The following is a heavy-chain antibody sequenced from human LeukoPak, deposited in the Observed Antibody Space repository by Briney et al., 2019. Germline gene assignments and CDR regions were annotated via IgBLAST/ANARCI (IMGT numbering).Heavy chain of an antibody. V-gene: IGHV3-53*01. J-gene: IGHJ4*02. Sequence: GGSLRLSCAVSGFIVGRNYMSWVRQAPGKGLEWVSIIYSGGDIYYADSVKGRFTISRDNSNNTLYLQMNSLRADDTGVYYCARDRRYSDSWYFWNWGQGALVTVSS. CDR3: ARDRRYSDSWYFWN. CDR1: GFIVGRNY. D-gene: IGHD6-13*01. CDR2: IYSGGDI.